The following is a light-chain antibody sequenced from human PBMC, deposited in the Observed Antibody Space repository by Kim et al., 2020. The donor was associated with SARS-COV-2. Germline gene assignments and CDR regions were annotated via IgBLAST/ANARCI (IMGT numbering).Light chain of an antibody. J-gene: IGKJ2*01. V-gene: IGKV4-1*01. CDR2: SAS. Sequence: RSTVHCKSSQDVLHTANSKHSLAWYQLRPGQPPRLIIHSASTREFGVPDRFTGSGSGTDFTLTISRVQSEDVAVYYCQQYYSPPYTFGQGTKLEIK. CDR1: QDVLHTANSKHS. CDR3: QQYYSPPYT.